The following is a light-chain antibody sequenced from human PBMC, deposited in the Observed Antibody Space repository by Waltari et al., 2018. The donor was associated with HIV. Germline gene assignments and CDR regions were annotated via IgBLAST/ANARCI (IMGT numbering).Light chain of an antibody. CDR1: SSDIGDYTY. Sequence: STLTQPPSASGSPGQSVTISCTGPSSDIGDYTYVSWYQQHPGKAPKLIMTEVTKRPSGVPDRFSGSKSGNTASLTVSGLQADDEALYYCSSFAPTNKFYVLFGGGTTLTVL. J-gene: IGLJ2*01. V-gene: IGLV2-8*01. CDR2: EVT. CDR3: SSFAPTNKFYVL.